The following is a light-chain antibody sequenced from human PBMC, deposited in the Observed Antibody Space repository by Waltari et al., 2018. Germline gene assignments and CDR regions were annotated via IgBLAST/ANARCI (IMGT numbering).Light chain of an antibody. CDR2: RNN. CDR3: AAWDDSLSGWV. Sequence: QPVLTQLPSASGTPGQGVTISCSGSSSNIGDNYVYWYQQFPGTSPKLLIHRNNQRPSGVPDRFSGSKSGTSAFLVISGLRSEDEADYHCAAWDDSLSGWVFGGGTTVTVL. V-gene: IGLV1-47*01. J-gene: IGLJ3*02. CDR1: SSNIGDNY.